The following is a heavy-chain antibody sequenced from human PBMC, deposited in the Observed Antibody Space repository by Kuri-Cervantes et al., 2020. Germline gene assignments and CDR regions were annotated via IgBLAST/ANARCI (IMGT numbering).Heavy chain of an antibody. CDR1: GFNFKNFD. CDR2: IRNDGVT. V-gene: IGHV3-13*01. D-gene: IGHD3-16*01. Sequence: GESLKISCIGSGFNFKNFDMHWVRQAAGRGLEWVSGIRNDGVTYNAGPGKGRFTISREDGRNSLYLQMNTLRADDTAVYYCVRGHPDTTMITSGTFDVWGQGTMVTVSS. CDR3: VRGHPDTTMITSGTFDV. J-gene: IGHJ3*01.